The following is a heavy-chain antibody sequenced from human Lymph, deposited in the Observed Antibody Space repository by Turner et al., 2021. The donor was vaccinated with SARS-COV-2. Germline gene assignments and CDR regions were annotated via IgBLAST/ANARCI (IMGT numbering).Heavy chain of an antibody. Sequence: EVPLLESGGGLVQPGGSLTLSCSASGFTMTSFAMNWVRQAPGKGLEWVYALSGYGNNTYYADAVKNRFTNSRDNSRNTLYLEMNSLRVEDTAVYYWAKDAGDFIAVAAGGHFFDNWGQGTLVTVSS. CDR2: LSGYGNNT. CDR1: GFTMTSFA. CDR3: AKDAGDFIAVAAGGHFFDN. J-gene: IGHJ4*02. V-gene: IGHV3-23*01. D-gene: IGHD6-19*01.